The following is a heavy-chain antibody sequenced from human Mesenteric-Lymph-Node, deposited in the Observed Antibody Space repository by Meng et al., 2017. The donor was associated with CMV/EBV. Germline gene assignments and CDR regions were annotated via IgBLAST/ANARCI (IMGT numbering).Heavy chain of an antibody. CDR1: GFTFTSYA. J-gene: IGHJ4*02. CDR2: FSGIAGAT. D-gene: IGHD1-20*01. CDR3: SKGAYNWNQFYFDY. Sequence: LSLTCAASGFTFTSYAMNWVRQAPGKGLEWVSGFSGIAGATYYADSVKGRFTMSRDNSKSTVYLQMNSLRAEDTAVYYCSKGAYNWNQFYFDYWGQGTLVTVSS. V-gene: IGHV3-23*01.